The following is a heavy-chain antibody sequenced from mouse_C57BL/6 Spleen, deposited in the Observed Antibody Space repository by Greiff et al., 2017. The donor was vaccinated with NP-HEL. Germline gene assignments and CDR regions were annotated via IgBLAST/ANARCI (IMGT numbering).Heavy chain of an antibody. CDR3: ARLLLPYYFDY. Sequence: VQLQQSGAELVKPGASVKLSCKASGYTFTSYWMHWVKQRPGQGLEWIGNINPSNGGTNYNEKFKSKATLTVDKSSSTAYMQLSSLTSEDSAVYACARLLLPYYFDYWGQGTTLTVSS. CDR2: INPSNGGT. V-gene: IGHV1-53*01. J-gene: IGHJ2*01. D-gene: IGHD1-1*01. CDR1: GYTFTSYW.